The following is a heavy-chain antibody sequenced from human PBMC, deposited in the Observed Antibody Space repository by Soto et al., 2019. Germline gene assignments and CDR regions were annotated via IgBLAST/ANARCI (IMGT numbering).Heavy chain of an antibody. Sequence: QVQLLQSGAEVKKPGASLKVSCKTSGYTFTNFGLSWVRQAPGQGLEWMGWISAYNGNTNYAQTFQGRGTMTTDTYTSTAYMELRSLRSDDTDVYYCERGGTPIDYWGQGTLVTVST. CDR1: GYTFTNFG. J-gene: IGHJ4*02. CDR2: ISAYNGNT. V-gene: IGHV1-18*01. CDR3: ERGGTPIDY. D-gene: IGHD3-16*01.